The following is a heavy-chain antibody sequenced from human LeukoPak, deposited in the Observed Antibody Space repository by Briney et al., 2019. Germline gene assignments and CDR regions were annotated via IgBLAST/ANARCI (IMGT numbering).Heavy chain of an antibody. V-gene: IGHV3-30*18. Sequence: PGRSLRLSCAASGFTFSSYGMHWVRQAPGKGLEWVAVISYDGSNKYYADSVKGRFTISRDNSKNTLYLQMNSLRAEDTAAYYCAKAHKGQYNYFDYWGQGTLVTVSS. CDR1: GFTFSSYG. D-gene: IGHD1-1*01. CDR2: ISYDGSNK. CDR3: AKAHKGQYNYFDY. J-gene: IGHJ4*02.